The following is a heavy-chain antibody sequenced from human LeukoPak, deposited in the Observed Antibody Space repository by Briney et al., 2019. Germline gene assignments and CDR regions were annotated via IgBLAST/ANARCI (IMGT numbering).Heavy chain of an antibody. V-gene: IGHV4-34*01. CDR2: INHSGST. J-gene: IGHJ6*03. D-gene: IGHD3-3*01. CDR1: GGSFSGYY. Sequence: SETLSLTCAVYGGSFSGYYWSWIRQPPGKGLERIGEINHSGSTNYNPSLKSRVTISVDTSKNQFSLKLSSVTAADTAVYYCARGPRFLIYYYMDVWGKGTTVTVSS. CDR3: ARGPRFLIYYYMDV.